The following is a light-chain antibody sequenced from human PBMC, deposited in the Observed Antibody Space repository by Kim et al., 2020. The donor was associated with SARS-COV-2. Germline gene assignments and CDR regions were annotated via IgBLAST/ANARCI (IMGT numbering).Light chain of an antibody. V-gene: IGLV3-19*01. CDR1: SLRSYY. CDR3: NSRDSSGNHLL. J-gene: IGLJ3*02. Sequence: SSELTQDPAVSVALGQTVRITCQGDSLRSYYARWYQQKPGQAPVVVIYGKNDRPSGIPDRFSGSTSRGTASLTITGAQAEDEADYYCNSRDSSGNHLLFGGGTRLTVL. CDR2: GKN.